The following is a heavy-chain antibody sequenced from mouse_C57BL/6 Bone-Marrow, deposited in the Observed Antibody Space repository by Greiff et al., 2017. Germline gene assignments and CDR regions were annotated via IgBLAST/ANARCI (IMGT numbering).Heavy chain of an antibody. J-gene: IGHJ4*01. CDR3: ARDASSWYYGMDY. D-gene: IGHD6-1*01. CDR2: SRNKANDYTT. CDR1: GFTFSDFY. V-gene: IGHV7-1*01. Sequence: EVKVVESGGGLVQSGRSLRLSCATSGFTFSDFYMEWVRQAPGKGLEWIAASRNKANDYTTASSASVKGRFIVSRDTSQSILYLQMNALRAEDTAIYYCARDASSWYYGMDYWGQGTSVTVSS.